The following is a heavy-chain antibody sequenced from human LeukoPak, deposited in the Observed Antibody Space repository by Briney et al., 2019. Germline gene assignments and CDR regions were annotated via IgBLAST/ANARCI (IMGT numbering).Heavy chain of an antibody. J-gene: IGHJ5*02. CDR3: AGGYCSSTSCYTLGDWFDP. D-gene: IGHD2-2*02. V-gene: IGHV1-18*01. Sequence: ASVKVFCMASGGTFSSYAISWVRQAPGQGLEWVGWISAYNGNTNYAQKLQGRVTMTTDTSTSTAYMELRSLRSDDTAVYYCAGGYCSSTSCYTLGDWFDPWGQGTLVTVSS. CDR1: GGTFSSYA. CDR2: ISAYNGNT.